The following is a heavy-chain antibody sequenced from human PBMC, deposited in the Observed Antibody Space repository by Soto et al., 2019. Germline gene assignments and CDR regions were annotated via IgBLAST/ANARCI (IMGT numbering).Heavy chain of an antibody. CDR3: ARDQGFPLTTNYYYGMDV. Sequence: PWGTLYLTCTVSGGSVSSYYWSWIRQPAGKGLEWIGRIYTSGSTNYNPSLKSRVTMSVDTSKNQFSLKLSSVTAADTAVYYCARDQGFPLTTNYYYGMDVWGQGTTVPVS. D-gene: IGHD4-4*01. J-gene: IGHJ6*02. CDR1: GGSVSSYY. V-gene: IGHV4-4*07. CDR2: IYTSGST.